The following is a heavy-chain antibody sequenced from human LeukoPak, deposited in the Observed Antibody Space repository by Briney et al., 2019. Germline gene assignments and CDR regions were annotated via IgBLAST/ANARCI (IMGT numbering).Heavy chain of an antibody. V-gene: IGHV4-39*01. CDR2: IYYSGST. Sequence: SETLSLTCTVSDGSISSSSYSWGWIRQPPGKGLEWIGSIYYSGSTYYNPSLKSRVTISVDTSKNQFSLKLSSVTAADTAVYYCGRTRGRTGYFDLWGRGTLVTVSS. D-gene: IGHD2-8*02. CDR1: DGSISSSSYS. J-gene: IGHJ2*01. CDR3: GRTRGRTGYFDL.